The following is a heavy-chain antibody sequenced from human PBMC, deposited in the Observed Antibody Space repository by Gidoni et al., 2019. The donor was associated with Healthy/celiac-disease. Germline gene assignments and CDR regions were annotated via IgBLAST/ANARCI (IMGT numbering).Heavy chain of an antibody. CDR1: GVTVSSYW. CDR3: ARVYSSGWPTGSGIDY. V-gene: IGHV3-7*03. J-gene: IGHJ4*02. Sequence: EVQLVESGGGWVQPGGSLRLSCAASGVTVSSYWMSWVRQAPGKGLEWVANIKQDGSGKYYVASVKGLFTISRDNAKNSLYLQMNSLRAEDTAVYYCARVYSSGWPTGSGIDYWGQGTLVTVSS. D-gene: IGHD6-19*01. CDR2: IKQDGSGK.